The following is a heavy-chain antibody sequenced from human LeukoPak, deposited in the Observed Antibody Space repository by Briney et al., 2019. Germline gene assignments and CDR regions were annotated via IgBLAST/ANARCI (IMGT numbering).Heavy chain of an antibody. J-gene: IGHJ4*02. CDR1: GFTFSTYW. CDR2: IKQDGSDK. Sequence: GGSLRLSCAASGFTFSTYWMSWVRQAPGRGLEWVANIKQDGSDKNYVDSVKGRFTISRDNAKNSLYLQMNSLRAEDRAVYYCATEGSVNYYYDISGYYQYWGQGTLVTVSS. D-gene: IGHD3-22*01. CDR3: ATEGSVNYYYDISGYYQY. V-gene: IGHV3-7*01.